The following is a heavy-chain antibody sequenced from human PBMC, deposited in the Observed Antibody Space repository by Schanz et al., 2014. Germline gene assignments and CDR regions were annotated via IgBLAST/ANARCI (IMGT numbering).Heavy chain of an antibody. D-gene: IGHD1-1*01. Sequence: ESGGGLVQPGKSLRLSCAASGFTFDKYAMHWVRQAPGKGLEWVSVISGSGGSTYYADSVKGRFTISRDNAKNSLFLQMNSLRPEDTAVYYCARGRVLESWGQGTLVTVSS. CDR3: ARGRVLES. CDR2: ISGSGGST. V-gene: IGHV3-23*01. J-gene: IGHJ5*02. CDR1: GFTFDKYA.